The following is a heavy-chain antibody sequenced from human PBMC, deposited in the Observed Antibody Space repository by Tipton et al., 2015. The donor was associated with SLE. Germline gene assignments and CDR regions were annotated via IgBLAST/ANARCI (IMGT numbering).Heavy chain of an antibody. Sequence: GSLRLSCAASGFTVSSNYMSWVRQAPGKGLEWVAVIYSGGSTYYADSVKGRFTISRDNSKNTLYLQMNSLRAEDTAVYYCAREATSGWFDPWGQGTLVTVSS. CDR1: GFTVSSNY. V-gene: IGHV3-66*01. CDR3: AREATSGWFDP. J-gene: IGHJ5*02. CDR2: IYSGGST. D-gene: IGHD1-26*01.